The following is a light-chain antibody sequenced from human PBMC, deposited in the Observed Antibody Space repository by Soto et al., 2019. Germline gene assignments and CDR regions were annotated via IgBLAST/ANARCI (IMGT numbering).Light chain of an antibody. CDR1: QSLVYSDGNTY. V-gene: IGKV2-30*01. J-gene: IGKJ1*01. CDR2: NVS. CDR3: MQGTHWPPT. Sequence: DVVMTQSPLSLPVTLGQPASISCRSSQSLVYSDGNTYLNWFQQRPGQSPRRLIYNVSNRDSGVPDRFSGRGSGTDFTLKISRVEAEDVGVYYCMQGTHWPPTFGQGTKVEIK.